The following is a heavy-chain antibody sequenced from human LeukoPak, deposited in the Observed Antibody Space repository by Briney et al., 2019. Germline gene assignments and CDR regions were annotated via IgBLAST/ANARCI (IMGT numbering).Heavy chain of an antibody. CDR2: FDPEDGET. D-gene: IGHD3-10*01. J-gene: IGHJ4*02. Sequence: ASVKVSCKVSGYTLTELSMHWVRQAPGKGLEWMGGFDPEDGETIYAQKFQGRVTMTEDTSTDTAYMELSSLRSEDTAVYYCARGFTMVRGVIRGPLDYWGQGTLVTVSS. CDR3: ARGFTMVRGVIRGPLDY. CDR1: GYTLTELS. V-gene: IGHV1-24*01.